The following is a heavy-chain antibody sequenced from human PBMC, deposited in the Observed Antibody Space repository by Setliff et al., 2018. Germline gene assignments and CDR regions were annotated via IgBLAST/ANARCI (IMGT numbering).Heavy chain of an antibody. V-gene: IGHV1-2*04. CDR1: GYTFTGYY. CDR2: INPNSGGT. D-gene: IGHD3-3*01. Sequence: ASVKVSCKASGYTFTGYYMHWVRQAPGQGLEWMGWINPNSGGTNYAQKFQGWVTMTRDTSISTAYMELSRLRSDDTAVYYCARGRDFWSGYLVYWGQGSLVTVSS. J-gene: IGHJ4*02. CDR3: ARGRDFWSGYLVY.